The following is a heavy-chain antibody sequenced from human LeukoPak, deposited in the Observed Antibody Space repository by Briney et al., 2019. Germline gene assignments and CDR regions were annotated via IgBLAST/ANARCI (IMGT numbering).Heavy chain of an antibody. CDR2: ISGSGGST. Sequence: GGSLRLSCAASGFTVSSNYMSWVRQAPGKGLEWVSAISGSGGSTYYADSVKGRFTISRDNSKNTLYLQMNSLRAEDTAVYYCAKEGEWELFDYWGQGTLVTVSS. V-gene: IGHV3-23*01. CDR3: AKEGEWELFDY. CDR1: GFTVSSNY. J-gene: IGHJ4*02. D-gene: IGHD1-26*01.